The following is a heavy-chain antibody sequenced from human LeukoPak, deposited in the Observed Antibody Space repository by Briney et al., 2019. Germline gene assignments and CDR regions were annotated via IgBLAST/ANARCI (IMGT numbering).Heavy chain of an antibody. J-gene: IGHJ4*02. CDR3: ARTLSEYSSSSLGY. Sequence: SETLSLTCTVSGGSISSYYWSWLRQPPGKGLEWLGYIYYSGSTNYNPSLKSRVTISVDTSKNQFSLKLSSVTAADTAVYYCARTLSEYSSSSLGYWGQGTLVTVSS. V-gene: IGHV4-59*01. CDR2: IYYSGST. D-gene: IGHD6-6*01. CDR1: GGSISSYY.